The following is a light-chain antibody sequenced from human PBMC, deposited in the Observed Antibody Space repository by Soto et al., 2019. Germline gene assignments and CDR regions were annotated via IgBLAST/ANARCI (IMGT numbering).Light chain of an antibody. J-gene: IGKJ1*01. Sequence: DIVMTQSPDSLAVSLGERATINCKSSQSVLYSSNNKNYLAWYQQKPGQPPKLLIYRASTRESGVPDRFSGSGSETDFTLTISSLQAEEVAVYYCQQYYSTLPTFGQGTKVEIK. V-gene: IGKV4-1*01. CDR1: QSVLYSSNNKNY. CDR2: RAS. CDR3: QQYYSTLPT.